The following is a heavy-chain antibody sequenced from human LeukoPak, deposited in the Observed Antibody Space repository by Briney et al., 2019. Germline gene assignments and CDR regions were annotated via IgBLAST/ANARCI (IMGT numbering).Heavy chain of an antibody. J-gene: IGHJ5*02. CDR1: GYTFTGYY. CDR2: INPNSGGT. V-gene: IGHV1-2*02. CDR3: ARDGSYYYDSSGYYWFDP. D-gene: IGHD3-22*01. Sequence: ASVKVSCKASGYTFTGYYMHWVRQAPGQGLEWMGWINPNSGGTNYAQKFQGRVTMTRDTSISTAYMELSRLRSDDTAVYYCARDGSYYYDSSGYYWFDPWGQGTLVTVSS.